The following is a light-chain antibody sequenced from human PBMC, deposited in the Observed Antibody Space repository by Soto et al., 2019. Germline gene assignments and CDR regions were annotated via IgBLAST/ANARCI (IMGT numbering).Light chain of an antibody. J-gene: IGLJ1*01. CDR2: GVS. CDR3: ISYTGSSTSYV. V-gene: IGLV2-14*01. Sequence: QSALTQPASVSGSPGQSITLSCSGTRSDIGSSNYVAWYQQFPGKTPKILIYGVSNRPSGVSSRFSGSKSGNTASLTISGLQAEDEADYYCISYTGSSTSYVFGSGTKLTVL. CDR1: RSDIGSSNY.